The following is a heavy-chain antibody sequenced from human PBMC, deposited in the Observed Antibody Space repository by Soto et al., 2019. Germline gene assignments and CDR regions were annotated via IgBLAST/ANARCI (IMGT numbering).Heavy chain of an antibody. D-gene: IGHD5-12*01. CDR3: ARGRGYSGYDLGY. V-gene: IGHV4-59*01. Sequence: QVQLQESGPGLVKPSETLSLTCTVSGDSINSYYWNWIRQPPGKGLEWIGYTYYSGSTDYNPSLKSRVTISVDTSKNQFSLKLTSVTAADTGVDYCARGRGYSGYDLGYWGQGTLVTVSS. CDR1: GDSINSYY. J-gene: IGHJ4*02. CDR2: TYYSGST.